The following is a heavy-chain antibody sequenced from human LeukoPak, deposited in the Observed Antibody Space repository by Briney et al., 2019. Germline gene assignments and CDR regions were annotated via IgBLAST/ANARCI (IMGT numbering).Heavy chain of an antibody. J-gene: IGHJ6*02. CDR3: ARDKIEQWLVRGYYYYGMDV. CDR2: IGSSSSYI. Sequence: GGSLRLSCAASGFTFSSYSMNWVRQAPGKGLEWVSSIGSSSSYIYYADSVKGRFTISRDNAKNSLYLQMNSLRAEDTAVYYCARDKIEQWLVRGYYYYGMDVWGQGTTVTVSS. V-gene: IGHV3-21*01. D-gene: IGHD6-19*01. CDR1: GFTFSSYS.